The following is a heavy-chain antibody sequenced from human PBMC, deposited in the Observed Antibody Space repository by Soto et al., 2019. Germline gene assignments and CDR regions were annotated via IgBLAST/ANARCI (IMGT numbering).Heavy chain of an antibody. V-gene: IGHV5-51*01. J-gene: IGHJ4*02. Sequence: GESLKVSVEDSGYRFTRYWIAWERQMPGKGLERLGIVYVDASDTKYSPSFDGQVTISADKSVNSAYLQWTSLRASDTAMYYCARVRSLSGLLRYFNYWRQGPQVAAS. CDR3: ARVRSLSGLLRYFNY. CDR2: VYVDASDT. CDR1: GYRFTRYW. D-gene: IGHD3-10*01.